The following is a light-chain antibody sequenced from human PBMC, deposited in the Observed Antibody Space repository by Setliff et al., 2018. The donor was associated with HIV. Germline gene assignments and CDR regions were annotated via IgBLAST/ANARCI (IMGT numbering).Light chain of an antibody. CDR3: SSYAGNDNFV. V-gene: IGLV2-8*01. J-gene: IGLJ1*01. Sequence: QSALTQPPSASGSPGQSVTISCTGTSGDVGGYAFVPWYQQLSGKAPKLLIYEVNKRPSGVPDRFSGSKSGNTAPLTVSGLQAEDEGDYYCSSYAGNDNFVFGTGTRSPS. CDR2: EVN. CDR1: SGDVGGYAF.